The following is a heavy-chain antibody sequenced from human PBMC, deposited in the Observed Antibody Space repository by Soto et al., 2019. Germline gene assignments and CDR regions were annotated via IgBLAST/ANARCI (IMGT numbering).Heavy chain of an antibody. V-gene: IGHV4-39*01. CDR2: IYYSGST. D-gene: IGHD4-4*01. J-gene: IGHJ4*02. Sequence: ETLSLTCTVSGGSISISSYYWGLIRQPPGKGLEWIGSIYYSGSTYYNPSLKSRVTISVDTSKNQFSLKLSSVTAADTAVYYCARLSYPVTSDYWGKGTLVTVSS. CDR1: GGSISISSYY. CDR3: ARLSYPVTSDY.